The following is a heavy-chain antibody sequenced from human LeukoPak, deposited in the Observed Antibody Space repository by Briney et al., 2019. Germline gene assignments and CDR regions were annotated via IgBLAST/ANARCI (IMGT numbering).Heavy chain of an antibody. CDR3: ARGGSPMVGTLDFDY. V-gene: IGHV1-8*03. J-gene: IGHJ4*02. CDR1: GYTFTDYD. D-gene: IGHD4-23*01. Sequence: ASVKVSCKASGYTFTDYDINWVRQATGQGLEWMGWMNPDSYNIGYAQKFQGRVTITWDTSISTAYMELSSLRSEDTAVYYCARGGSPMVGTLDFDYWGQGTPVTVSS. CDR2: MNPDSYNI.